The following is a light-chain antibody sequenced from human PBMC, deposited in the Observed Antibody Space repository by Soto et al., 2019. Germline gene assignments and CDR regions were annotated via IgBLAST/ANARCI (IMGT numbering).Light chain of an antibody. Sequence: QSALTQPASVSGSPGQSIAISCTGTSSDVGYSNYVSWYQQLPGKAPKLMIYDVSDRPSGVSNRFSGSKSGSTASLTISGLQAEDEADYYCSSFTNSGTVVFGGGTKLTVL. CDR1: SSDVGYSNY. V-gene: IGLV2-14*01. J-gene: IGLJ2*01. CDR2: DVS. CDR3: SSFTNSGTVV.